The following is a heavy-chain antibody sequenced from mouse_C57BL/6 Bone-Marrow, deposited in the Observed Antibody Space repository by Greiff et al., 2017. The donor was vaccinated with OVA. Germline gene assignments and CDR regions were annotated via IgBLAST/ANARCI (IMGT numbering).Heavy chain of an antibody. CDR1: GYTFTSYG. CDR3: ARSNGPHFDY. J-gene: IGHJ2*01. CDR2: IYPRSGNT. Sequence: VQLQQSGAELARPGASVKLSCKASGYTFTSYGISWVKQRTGQGLEWIGEIYPRSGNTYYNEKFKGKATLTADKSSSTAYMELRSLTSEDSAVYFCARSNGPHFDYWGQGTTLTVSS. V-gene: IGHV1-81*01. D-gene: IGHD1-1*01.